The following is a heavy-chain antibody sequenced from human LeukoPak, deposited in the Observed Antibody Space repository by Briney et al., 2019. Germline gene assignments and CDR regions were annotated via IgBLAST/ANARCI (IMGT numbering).Heavy chain of an antibody. CDR2: IKQDGSEK. J-gene: IGHJ4*02. Sequence: GSLRLSCAASGFTFGSYWMSWVRQAPGKGLEWVANIKQDGSEKYYVDSVKGRFTISRDNDKNSLYLKMNRLRAEDTAVYYCASIFYSIDYIFDYWGQGTLVTVSS. D-gene: IGHD3-22*01. CDR3: ASIFYSIDYIFDY. CDR1: GFTFGSYW. V-gene: IGHV3-7*01.